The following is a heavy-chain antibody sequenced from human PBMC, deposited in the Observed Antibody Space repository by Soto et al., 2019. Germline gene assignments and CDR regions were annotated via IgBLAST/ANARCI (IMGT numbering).Heavy chain of an antibody. D-gene: IGHD2-2*01. CDR3: ARDPSIVLVPAATYYYYYYGMDV. V-gene: IGHV3-7*01. CDR2: IKQDGSEK. Sequence: EVQLVESGGGLVQPGGSLRLSCAASGFTFSSYWMSWVRQAPGKGLEWVANIKQDGSEKYYVDSVKGRFTISRDKAQNSLYLQMNSLRAEDTAVYYCARDPSIVLVPAATYYYYYYGMDVWGQGTTVTVSS. CDR1: GFTFSSYW. J-gene: IGHJ6*02.